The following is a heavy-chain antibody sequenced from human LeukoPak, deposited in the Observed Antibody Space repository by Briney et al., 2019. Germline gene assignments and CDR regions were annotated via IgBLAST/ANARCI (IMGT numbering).Heavy chain of an antibody. Sequence: ASVKVSCKASGYTFTDYYMHWVRQAPGQGLEWLGWINPNSGGTNYAQILQGRVTMTRDTSISTAYMELSRLRSDDTAIYYCATDSSGWFEWGQGTLVTVSS. CDR3: ATDSSGWFE. J-gene: IGHJ4*02. CDR2: INPNSGGT. V-gene: IGHV1-2*02. D-gene: IGHD6-19*01. CDR1: GYTFTDYY.